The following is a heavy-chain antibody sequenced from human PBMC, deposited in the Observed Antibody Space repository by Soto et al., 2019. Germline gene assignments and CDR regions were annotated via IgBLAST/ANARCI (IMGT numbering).Heavy chain of an antibody. Sequence: SQTLSLTCAISVDSVSSNSAAWNLISQSPSRGLEWLGRTDYRSKLYNDYAVSVKSRITINPDTSKDQFSLQLNSVTPEDTAVHYCARAGSGRFQYRSWSDPWGKGTMVAVSS. CDR3: ARAGSGRFQYRSWSDP. CDR1: VDSVSSNSAA. V-gene: IGHV6-1*01. CDR2: TDYRSKLYN. D-gene: IGHD2-15*01. J-gene: IGHJ5*02.